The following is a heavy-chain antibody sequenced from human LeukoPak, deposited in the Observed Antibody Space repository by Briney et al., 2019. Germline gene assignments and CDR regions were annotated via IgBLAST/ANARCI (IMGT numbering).Heavy chain of an antibody. J-gene: IGHJ4*02. D-gene: IGHD3-3*01. CDR1: GFSFRSYA. CDR2: ISGSGGTT. CDR3: ATAAGADFFDY. Sequence: PGGSLRLSCAASGFSFRSYAMSWVRQAPGMGLEWVSAISGSGGTTDYAGSVKGRFTISRDNSKNTLYLQMNSLRAEDTAVYDCATAAGADFFDYWGQGTLVTVSS. V-gene: IGHV3-23*01.